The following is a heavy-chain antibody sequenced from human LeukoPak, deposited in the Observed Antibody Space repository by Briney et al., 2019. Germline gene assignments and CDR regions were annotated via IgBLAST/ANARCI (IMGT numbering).Heavy chain of an antibody. CDR1: GYTFTSYG. CDR2: TSAYNGNT. D-gene: IGHD2-2*01. J-gene: IGHJ5*02. CDR3: AREGGTQLPLPTTWFDP. Sequence: ASVKVSCKASGYTFTSYGISWVRQAPGQGLEWMGWTSAYNGNTNYAQKLQGRVTMTTDTSTSTAYMELRSLRSDDTAVYYCAREGGTQLPLPTTWFDPWGQGTLVTVSS. V-gene: IGHV1-18*04.